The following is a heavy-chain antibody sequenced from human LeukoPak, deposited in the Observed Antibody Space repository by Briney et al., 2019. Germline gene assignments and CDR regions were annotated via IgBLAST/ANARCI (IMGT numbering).Heavy chain of an antibody. CDR1: AYSIDSGFY. CDR3: ARVGYSGSYYHAFEI. D-gene: IGHD1-26*01. CDR2: IFHSGTT. J-gene: IGHJ3*02. V-gene: IGHV4-38-2*02. Sequence: ETLSLTCTVSAYSIDSGFYWGSIRQPPGKGLAWVAKIFHSGTTYFNPSIQSRVTISVDTSKNQFHLNLATVAATDTAVYYCARVGYSGSYYHAFEIWGQGTMVTVSS.